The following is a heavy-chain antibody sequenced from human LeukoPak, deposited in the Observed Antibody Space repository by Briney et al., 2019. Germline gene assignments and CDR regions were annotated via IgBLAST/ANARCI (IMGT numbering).Heavy chain of an antibody. CDR2: ISSSGSTI. V-gene: IGHV3-11*01. CDR3: ARDRGAITFDY. Sequence: GSLRLSLAASGFTFSDYYMSWIPQAPGKGLGGVSYISSSGSTIYYADSVKGRFTISRDNAKNSLYLQMNSLRAEDTAVYYCARDRGAITFDYWGQGTLVTVSS. D-gene: IGHD3-10*01. J-gene: IGHJ4*02. CDR1: GFTFSDYY.